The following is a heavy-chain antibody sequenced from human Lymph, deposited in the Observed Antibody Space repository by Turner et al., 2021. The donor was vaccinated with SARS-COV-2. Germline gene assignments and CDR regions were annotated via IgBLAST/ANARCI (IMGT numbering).Heavy chain of an antibody. J-gene: IGHJ6*02. D-gene: IGHD3-3*01. V-gene: IGHV3-21*01. Sequence: EVQLVESGGGLVKPGGSLRLSCAVAGFTFSSYSMNWVRQAPGKGLEWVSSISSRSSYIYNADSVKGRFTISRENAKNSLYLQMNSLRAEDTAVYYCARDYYDFWSGYNSYYYGMDVWGQGTTVTVSS. CDR2: ISSRSSYI. CDR3: ARDYYDFWSGYNSYYYGMDV. CDR1: GFTFSSYS.